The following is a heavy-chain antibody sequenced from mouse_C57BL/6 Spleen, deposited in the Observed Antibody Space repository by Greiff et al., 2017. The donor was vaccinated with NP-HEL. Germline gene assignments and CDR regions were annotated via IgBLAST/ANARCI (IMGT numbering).Heavy chain of an antibody. Sequence: VQLKESGGGLVKPGGSLKLSCAASGFTFSSYAMSWVRQTPEKRLEWVATISDGGSYTYYPDNVKGRFTISRDNAKNNLYLQMSHLKSEDTAMYYCARTHYSKRAMDYWGQGTSVTVSS. CDR2: ISDGGSYT. CDR3: ARTHYSKRAMDY. J-gene: IGHJ4*01. D-gene: IGHD2-5*01. CDR1: GFTFSSYA. V-gene: IGHV5-4*01.